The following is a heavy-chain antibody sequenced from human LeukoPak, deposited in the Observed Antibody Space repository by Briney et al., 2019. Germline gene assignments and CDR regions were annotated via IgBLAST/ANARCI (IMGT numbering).Heavy chain of an antibody. J-gene: IGHJ4*02. CDR3: ATSENSDYRYDGSSRYFDF. CDR1: IYTFTELS. D-gene: IGHD3-16*02. CDR2: FDSEDGEA. Sequence: ASVKVSCKVSIYTFTELSIHWVRQAPGKGPEWMGYFDSEDGEAIYAQKFQGRISVTEDTSADTAYLELTSLKSEDTAVYYCATSENSDYRYDGSSRYFDFWGQGTQLTVSS. V-gene: IGHV1-24*01.